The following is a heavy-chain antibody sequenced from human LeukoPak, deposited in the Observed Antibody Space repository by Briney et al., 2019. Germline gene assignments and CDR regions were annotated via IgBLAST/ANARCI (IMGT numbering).Heavy chain of an antibody. CDR3: ARGVDYYGV. J-gene: IGHJ4*02. CDR1: GGSISSGSYY. CDR2: IYTSGST. V-gene: IGHV4-61*02. D-gene: IGHD3-10*01. Sequence: SETLSLTCTVSGGSISSGSYYWSWIRQPAGKGLEWIGRIYTSGSTNYNPSLKSRVTISVDTSKKQFSLKLSSVTAADTAVYYCARGVDYYGVWGQGTLVTVSS.